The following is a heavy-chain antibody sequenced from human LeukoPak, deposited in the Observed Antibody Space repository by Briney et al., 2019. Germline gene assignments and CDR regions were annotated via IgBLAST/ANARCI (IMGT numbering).Heavy chain of an antibody. CDR3: AKERDVSDI. CDR2: ISGSGGNT. V-gene: IGHV3-23*01. J-gene: IGHJ3*02. Sequence: PGGSLRLSCAASGFTFSSYAMSWVRQAPGKGLEWVSAISGSGGNTYYADSVKSRFSISRDNSKNTLYLQMNSLRAEDTATYYCAKERDVSDIWGQGTMVTVSS. CDR1: GFTFSSYA.